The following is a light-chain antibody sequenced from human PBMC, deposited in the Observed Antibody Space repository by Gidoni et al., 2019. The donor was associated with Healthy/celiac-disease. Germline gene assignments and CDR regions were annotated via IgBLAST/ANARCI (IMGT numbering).Light chain of an antibody. CDR1: QSIISNY. Sequence: EIVLTQSPGTLSLSPGETVTLSCRASQSIISNYLAWYQQKPDQAPRLLIYAASSRFTGIPDRFSGGGSGTDFTLTIRRLEPEDFAVYYCQYYGSSLPLTFGGGTRVEMK. V-gene: IGKV3-20*01. J-gene: IGKJ4*01. CDR3: QYYGSSLPLT. CDR2: AAS.